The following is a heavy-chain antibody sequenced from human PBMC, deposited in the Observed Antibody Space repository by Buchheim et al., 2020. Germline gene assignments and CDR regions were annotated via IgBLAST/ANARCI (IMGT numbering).Heavy chain of an antibody. CDR2: IYSGGST. V-gene: IGHV3-66*01. CDR3: ARDLYYYDSSGPDAFDI. J-gene: IGHJ3*02. Sequence: EVQLVESGGGLVQPGGSLRLSCATSGFTVSSNYMSWVRQAPGKGLEWVSVIYSGGSTYYSDPVKGRFTIPRDNSKNTTYLQMNSLRAEDTAVYYCARDLYYYDSSGPDAFDIWGQGT. D-gene: IGHD3-22*01. CDR1: GFTVSSNY.